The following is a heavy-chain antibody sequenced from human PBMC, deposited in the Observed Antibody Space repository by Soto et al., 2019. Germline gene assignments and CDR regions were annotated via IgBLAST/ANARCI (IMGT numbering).Heavy chain of an antibody. CDR1: GGTFSSYA. Sequence: GASVKVSCKASGGTFSSYAISWVRQAPGQGLEWMGGFIPIFGTANYAQKFQGRVTITADESTSTAYMELSSLRSEDTAVYYCARGPETYYYDSSGYYYYWGQGTLVTVSS. CDR2: FIPIFGTA. D-gene: IGHD3-22*01. CDR3: ARGPETYYYDSSGYYYY. J-gene: IGHJ4*02. V-gene: IGHV1-69*13.